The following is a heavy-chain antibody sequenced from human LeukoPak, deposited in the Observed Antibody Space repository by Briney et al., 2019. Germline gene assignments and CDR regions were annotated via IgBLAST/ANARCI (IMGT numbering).Heavy chain of an antibody. J-gene: IGHJ5*02. CDR2: IYYSGST. Sequence: PSETLSLTCTVSGGSISSSSYYWGWIRQPPGKGLEWIGSIYYSGSTYYNPSLKSRVTISVDTSKNQFSLKLSSVTAADTAVYYCASYYAEPENWFDPWGQGTLVTVSS. CDR1: GGSISSSSYY. CDR3: ASYYAEPENWFDP. D-gene: IGHD3-22*01. V-gene: IGHV4-39*07.